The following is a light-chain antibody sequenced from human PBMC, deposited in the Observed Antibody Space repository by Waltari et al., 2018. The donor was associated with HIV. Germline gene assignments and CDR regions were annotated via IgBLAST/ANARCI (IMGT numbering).Light chain of an antibody. CDR1: TGPVTSGHH. V-gene: IGLV7-46*01. CDR3: LLSFAGARPVV. CDR2: DTF. J-gene: IGLJ2*01. Sequence: QAVVTQEPSLTVSPGGTVTLTCGSSTGPVTSGHHPYWFQQKSGQAPRPLIYDTFNKHSWTPARFSGSRLGGKAALTLSGAQPEDEAEYFCLLSFAGARPVVFGGGTNLTVL.